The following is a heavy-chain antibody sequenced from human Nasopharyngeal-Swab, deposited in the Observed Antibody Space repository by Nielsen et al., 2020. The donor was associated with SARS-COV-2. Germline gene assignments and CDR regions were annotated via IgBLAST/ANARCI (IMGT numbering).Heavy chain of an antibody. J-gene: IGHJ4*02. CDR2: IKQDGTLK. CDR3: VRNEI. V-gene: IGHV3-7*03. CDR1: GFTFSDSL. Sequence: GESLKISCGGSGFTFSDSLMSWVRQSPEKVLEWVANIKQDGTLKSYVDSVKGRFIISRDNAKNSLDLQMNSLRVEDTAVYYCVRNEIWGQGTLVTVS.